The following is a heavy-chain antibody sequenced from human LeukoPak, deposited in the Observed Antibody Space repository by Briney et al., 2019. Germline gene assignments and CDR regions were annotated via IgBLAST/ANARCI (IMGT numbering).Heavy chain of an antibody. V-gene: IGHV4-39*01. J-gene: IGHJ4*01. CDR3: ARHGXTRVTXXEXXXXDY. Sequence: SETLSLTCSVSGGSITTSSYYWGWIRQPPEKGLEWIGSIYYTGGTFYSPSLKSRVTISVDTSKNQFSLKLSSVTAADTAVYXXARHGXTRVTXXEXXXXDYW. D-gene: IGHD4-11*01. CDR1: GGSITTSSYY. CDR2: IYYTGGT.